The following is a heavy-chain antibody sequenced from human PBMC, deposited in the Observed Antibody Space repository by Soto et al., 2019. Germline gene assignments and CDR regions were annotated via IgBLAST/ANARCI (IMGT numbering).Heavy chain of an antibody. CDR2: IYYSGST. J-gene: IGHJ6*02. V-gene: IGHV4-31*03. Sequence: QVQLQESGPGLVKPSQTLSLTCTVSGGSISSGGYYWSWIRQHPGKGLEWIGYIYYSGSTYYNPSXXXRVTISVDTSXXQXSXKLSSVTAADTAVYYCARDSTMVRGVSPYYYYGMDVWGQGTTVTVSS. CDR3: ARDSTMVRGVSPYYYYGMDV. D-gene: IGHD3-10*01. CDR1: GGSISSGGYY.